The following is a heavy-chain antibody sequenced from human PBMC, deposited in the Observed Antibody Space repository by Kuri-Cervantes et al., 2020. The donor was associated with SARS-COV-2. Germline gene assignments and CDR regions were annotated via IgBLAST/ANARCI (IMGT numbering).Heavy chain of an antibody. CDR3: ARQSRGAMATVTTDYYYYGMDV. CDR2: IYPGDSDT. V-gene: IGHV5-51*01. D-gene: IGHD4-17*01. J-gene: IGHJ6*02. CDR1: GYSFTSYW. Sequence: KVSCKGSGYSFTSYWICWVRQMPGKGLEWMGIIYPGDSDTRYSPSFQGKVNISADKSISTAYLQWSSLKASDTAMYYCARQSRGAMATVTTDYYYYGMDVWGQGTTVTVSS.